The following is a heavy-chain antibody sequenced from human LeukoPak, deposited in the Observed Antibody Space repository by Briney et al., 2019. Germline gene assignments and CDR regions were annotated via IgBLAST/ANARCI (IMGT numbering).Heavy chain of an antibody. V-gene: IGHV4-39*01. D-gene: IGHD2-2*01. J-gene: IGHJ6*02. CDR2: IYYSGST. CDR1: GGSISSSSYY. Sequence: SETLSLTCTVSGGSISSSSYYWGWIRQPPGKGLEWIGSIYYSGSTYYNPSLKSRVTISVDTSKNQFSLKLSSVTAADTAVYYCARGFPVPAAMSYYYYYGMDVWGQGTTVTVSS. CDR3: ARGFPVPAAMSYYYYYGMDV.